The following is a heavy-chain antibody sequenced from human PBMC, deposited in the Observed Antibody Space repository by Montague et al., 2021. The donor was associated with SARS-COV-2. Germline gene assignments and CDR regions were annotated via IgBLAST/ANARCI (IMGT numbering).Heavy chain of an antibody. V-gene: IGHV3-21*01. J-gene: IGHJ4*02. CDR3: ARVIPRSSGVGDY. Sequence: SLRLSCAASGFTFSSYSMSWVRQAPGKGLEWVSSISSSSSNIYYADSVKGRFTISRDNAKNSLYLQMNSLRAEDTAVYYCARVIPRSSGVGDYWGQGTLVTVSS. CDR2: ISSSSSNI. D-gene: IGHD6-6*01. CDR1: GFTFSSYS.